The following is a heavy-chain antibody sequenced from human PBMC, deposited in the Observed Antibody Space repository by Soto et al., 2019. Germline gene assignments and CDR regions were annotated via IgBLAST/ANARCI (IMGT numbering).Heavy chain of an antibody. Sequence: QVQLQESGPGLVKPSETLSLTCTVSGGSISSYYWSWIRQPPGKGLEWIGSIYYSGSTTYNPSLQSRVTISGDTSKNQFSLRLSSVTAADTAVYDCARSRAGPRGAFAIWGQGTMVTFAS. CDR1: GGSISSYY. V-gene: IGHV4-59*01. CDR3: ARSRAGPRGAFAI. D-gene: IGHD6-19*01. CDR2: IYYSGST. J-gene: IGHJ3*02.